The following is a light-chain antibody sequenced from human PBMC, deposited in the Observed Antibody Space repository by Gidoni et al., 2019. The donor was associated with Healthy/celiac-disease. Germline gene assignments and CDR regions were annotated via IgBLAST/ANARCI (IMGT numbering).Light chain of an antibody. CDR3: QQYGGSSYT. Sequence: EIVLTQSRGTLSLSPGERATLPCRASQSVSSSYLAWYQQKPGQAPSLLIYGASSRATGIPDRFLGSGSGTDFTLTISILEAEDFAVYYCQQYGGSSYTFGQGTKLEIK. CDR1: QSVSSSY. J-gene: IGKJ2*01. CDR2: GAS. V-gene: IGKV3-20*01.